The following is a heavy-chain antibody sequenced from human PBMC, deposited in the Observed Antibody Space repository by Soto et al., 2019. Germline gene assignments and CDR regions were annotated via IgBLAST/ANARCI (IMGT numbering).Heavy chain of an antibody. CDR2: INHSGST. V-gene: IGHV4-34*01. CDR3: ARGADYDFWSGFSYIRPQFGYYFDY. Sequence: NPSETLSLTCAVYGGSFSGYYWSWIRQPPGKGLEWIGEINHSGSTNYNPSLKSRVTISVDTSKNQFSLKLSSVTAADTAVYYCARGADYDFWSGFSYIRPQFGYYFDYWGQGTLVTVSS. J-gene: IGHJ4*02. CDR1: GGSFSGYY. D-gene: IGHD3-3*01.